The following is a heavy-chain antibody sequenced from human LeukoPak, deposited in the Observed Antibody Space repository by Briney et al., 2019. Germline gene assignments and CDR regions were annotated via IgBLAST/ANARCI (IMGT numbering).Heavy chain of an antibody. D-gene: IGHD4-17*01. Sequence: SETLSLTCAVSGYSISSGYYWGWIRQPPGKGLEWFGIIYHSGSTYYNPSLKSRVTISVDTSKNQFSLKLSSVTAADTAVYYCARQRYGDYGYNWFDPWGQGTLVTVSS. CDR2: IYHSGST. V-gene: IGHV4-38-2*01. CDR3: ARQRYGDYGYNWFDP. J-gene: IGHJ5*02. CDR1: GYSISSGYY.